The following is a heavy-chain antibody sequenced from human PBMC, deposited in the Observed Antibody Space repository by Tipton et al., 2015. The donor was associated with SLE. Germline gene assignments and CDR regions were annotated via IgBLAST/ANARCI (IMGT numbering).Heavy chain of an antibody. D-gene: IGHD2-21*02. CDR2: ISYTGNT. J-gene: IGHJ4*02. CDR1: GGSFSGYY. Sequence: TLSLTCAVYGGSFSGYYWSWIRQAPGKGLEWIGDISYTGNTYYNPSLRSRVTISVDTSKNQFSLKLRSVTAADTAVYYCAGRGDLVVVTSYLDYWGQGTLVTVST. CDR3: AGRGDLVVVTSYLDY. V-gene: IGHV4-34*01.